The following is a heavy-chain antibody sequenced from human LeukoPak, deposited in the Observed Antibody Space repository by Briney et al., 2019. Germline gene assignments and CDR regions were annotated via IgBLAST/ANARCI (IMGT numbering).Heavy chain of an antibody. V-gene: IGHV4-30-2*01. CDR2: IYYSGST. J-gene: IGHJ3*02. CDR1: GGSINNGPYY. CDR3: ARYYSSSAFDI. D-gene: IGHD6-6*01. Sequence: PSQTLSLTCTVSGGSINNGPYYWSWIRQPPGKGLEYIGYIYYSGSTYYNPSLKSRVSMSVDRAKNQFSLNLSSVTAADTAVYFCARYYSSSAFDIWGQGTLVTVSS.